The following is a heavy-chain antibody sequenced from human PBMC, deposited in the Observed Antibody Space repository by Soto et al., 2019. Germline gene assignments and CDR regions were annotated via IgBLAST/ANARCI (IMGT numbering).Heavy chain of an antibody. D-gene: IGHD3-10*01. CDR1: GGSFSGYY. V-gene: IGHV4-59*01. Sequence: SETLSLTCAVYGGSFSGYYWSWVRQPPGKGLEWIGYIYYSGSTNYNPSLKSRVTISVDTSKNQFSLKLSSVTAADTAVYYCARVSRGWSYYGMDVWGQGTTVTVSS. J-gene: IGHJ6*02. CDR3: ARVSRGWSYYGMDV. CDR2: IYYSGST.